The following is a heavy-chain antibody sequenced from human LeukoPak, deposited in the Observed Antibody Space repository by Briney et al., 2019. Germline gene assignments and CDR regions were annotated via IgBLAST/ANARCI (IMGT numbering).Heavy chain of an antibody. CDR1: GFTFSIAW. V-gene: IGHV3-15*01. J-gene: IGHJ3*02. D-gene: IGHD3-22*01. CDR3: IRDRGNYYDSSGSHAFDI. CDR2: IKSRADGGTT. Sequence: NPGGSLRLSCAASGFTFSIAWMTWVRQAPGKGLEWVGRIKSRADGGTTDYAAPVKGRFTLSRDDSKNTLYLQMNSLITEDTAVYYCIRDRGNYYDSSGSHAFDIWGLGTLVTVSS.